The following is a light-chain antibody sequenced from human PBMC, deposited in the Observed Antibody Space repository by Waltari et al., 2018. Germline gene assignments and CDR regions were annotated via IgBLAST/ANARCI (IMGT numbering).Light chain of an antibody. CDR1: KLGDKY. J-gene: IGLJ1*01. Sequence: SYEMTQPPSVSVSPGQTASITCSGHKLGDKYTCWYQHKPGQSPVLVIYQDNKRPSGIPGRFSGSNSGNTATLTISGTQAMDEADYYCQAWDSSTLVFGTGTKVTVL. CDR2: QDN. V-gene: IGLV3-1*01. CDR3: QAWDSSTLV.